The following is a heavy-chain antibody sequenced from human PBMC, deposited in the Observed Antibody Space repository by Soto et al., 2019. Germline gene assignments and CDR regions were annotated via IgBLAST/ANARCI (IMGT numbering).Heavy chain of an antibody. CDR3: SIQGRYCSGGSCYEGVALDI. CDR1: GYTFTSYD. Sequence: QVQLVQSGAEVKKPGASVEVSCKASGYTFTSYDINWVRQATGQGLEWMGWMNPNSGNTGYAQKFQGRVTMTRNTSICTAYMELSSLRCEDTAVYYWSIQGRYCSGGSCYEGVALDIWGQGTMVTVSS. D-gene: IGHD2-15*01. V-gene: IGHV1-8*01. J-gene: IGHJ3*02. CDR2: MNPNSGNT.